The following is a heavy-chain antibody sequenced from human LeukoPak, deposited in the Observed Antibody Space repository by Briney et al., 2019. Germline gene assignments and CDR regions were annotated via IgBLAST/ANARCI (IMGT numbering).Heavy chain of an antibody. Sequence: GGSLRLSCAASGFTFSSYWMTWVRQAPGKGLEWLTNINEDGSVKHYVDSVRGRFTISRDNAKSSLYLQMNSLRAEDTAVYYCARSSAYSYGPGGQGTLVTVS. CDR3: ARSSAYSYGP. V-gene: IGHV3-7*01. CDR1: GFTFSSYW. D-gene: IGHD5-18*01. J-gene: IGHJ5*02. CDR2: INEDGSVK.